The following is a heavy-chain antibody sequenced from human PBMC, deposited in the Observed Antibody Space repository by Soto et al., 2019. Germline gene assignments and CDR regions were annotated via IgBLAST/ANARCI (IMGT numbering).Heavy chain of an antibody. V-gene: IGHV4-39*01. CDR1: GGSISSNSYY. D-gene: IGHD5-18*01. CDR3: ARGPDTSMVRFHYFDY. CDR2: IYYSGST. J-gene: IGHJ4*02. Sequence: SETLSLICTVSGGSISSNSYYWGWIRQPPGKGLEWIGSIYYSGSTYYNPSLKSRVTISIDTSKNQFSLKLSSVTAADAAVYYCARGPDTSMVRFHYFDYWGQGNLVTVSS.